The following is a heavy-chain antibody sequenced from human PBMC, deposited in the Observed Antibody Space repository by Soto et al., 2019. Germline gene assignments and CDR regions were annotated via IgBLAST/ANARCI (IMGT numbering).Heavy chain of an antibody. Sequence: PGGSLRLSCAASGFTFSDYYMSWIRQAPGKGLEWVSYISSSGSTIYYADSVKGRFTISRDNAKNSLYLQMNSLRAEDTAVYYCARRYCSGGSCYSWDYYYYYMDVWGKGTTVTVSS. CDR1: GFTFSDYY. V-gene: IGHV3-11*01. CDR2: ISSSGSTI. CDR3: ARRYCSGGSCYSWDYYYYYMDV. D-gene: IGHD2-15*01. J-gene: IGHJ6*03.